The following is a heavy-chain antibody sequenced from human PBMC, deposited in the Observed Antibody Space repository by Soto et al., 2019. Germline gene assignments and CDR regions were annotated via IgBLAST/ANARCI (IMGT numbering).Heavy chain of an antibody. CDR2: VSHDGRST. CDR3: AKGGRQWLVTSDFNY. Sequence: GGSLRLSCAASGFTFSDYAMHWVRQAPGKGLEWVAVVSHDGRSTHYADSVKGRFTISRDSSKNTVSLEMTSLRAEDTAVSYCAKGGRQWLVTSDFNYWGQGALVTVSS. D-gene: IGHD6-19*01. J-gene: IGHJ4*02. CDR1: GFTFSDYA. V-gene: IGHV3-30*18.